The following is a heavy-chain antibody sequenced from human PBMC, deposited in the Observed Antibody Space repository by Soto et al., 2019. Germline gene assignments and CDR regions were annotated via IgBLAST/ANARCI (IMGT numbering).Heavy chain of an antibody. D-gene: IGHD2-2*01. Sequence: HPGGSLKLSCAASGVTFPTYWMSWVRQAPGGGLERVANVKQDGSVKFYVDSVKGRFTISRDNAKSSLYLQMNSLRAEDTAVYYCARDRGPPYCSTTSCLGIYYMDVWGQGTTVTVPS. J-gene: IGHJ6*03. CDR3: ARDRGPPYCSTTSCLGIYYMDV. CDR1: GVTFPTYW. V-gene: IGHV3-7*01. CDR2: VKQDGSVK.